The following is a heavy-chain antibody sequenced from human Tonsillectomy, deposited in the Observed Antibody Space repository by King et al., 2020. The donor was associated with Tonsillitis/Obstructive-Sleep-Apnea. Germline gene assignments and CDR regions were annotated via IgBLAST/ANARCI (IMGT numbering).Heavy chain of an antibody. J-gene: IGHJ3*02. CDR2: IIPILGIA. CDR3: ASWTHYYDRSGYPNDAFDI. Sequence: VQLVQSGAEVKKPGSSVKVSCKASGGTFSSYAISWVRQAPGQGLEWMGRIIPILGIANYAQKFQGRVTITADKSTSTAYMELSSLRSEDTAVYYCASWTHYYDRSGYPNDAFDIWGQGTMVTVSS. V-gene: IGHV1-69*09. CDR1: GGTFSSYA. D-gene: IGHD3-22*01.